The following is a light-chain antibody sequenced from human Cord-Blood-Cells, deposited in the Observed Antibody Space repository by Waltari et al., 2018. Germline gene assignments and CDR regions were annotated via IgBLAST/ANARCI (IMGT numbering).Light chain of an antibody. Sequence: QSALTQPASVSGSPGQSITLSCTGTSSDVWSYNLVSWYQQPPGKAPKLMIYEGSKRPSGVSNRFSGSKSGNTASLTISGLQAEDEADYYCCSYAGSSTFVVFGGGTKLTVL. CDR3: CSYAGSSTFVV. V-gene: IGLV2-23*03. CDR2: EGS. J-gene: IGLJ2*01. CDR1: SSDVWSYNL.